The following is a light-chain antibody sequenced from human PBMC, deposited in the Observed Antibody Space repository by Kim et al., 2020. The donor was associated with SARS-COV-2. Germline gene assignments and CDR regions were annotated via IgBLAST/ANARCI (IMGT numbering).Light chain of an antibody. V-gene: IGLV1-40*01. CDR1: SSNIGANYD. CDR3: QSYDNSLNSYV. CDR2: GNT. J-gene: IGLJ1*01. Sequence: RVTFSCTGSSSNIGANYDVHWYQPLPGTAPKLLIYGNTNRPSGVPDRFSGSKSGTSASLAIIGLQAEDEADYYCQSYDNSLNSYVFGTGTKVTVL.